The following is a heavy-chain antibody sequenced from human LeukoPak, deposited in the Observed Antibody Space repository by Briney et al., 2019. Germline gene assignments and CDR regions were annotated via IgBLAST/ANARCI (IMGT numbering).Heavy chain of an antibody. V-gene: IGHV1-18*01. J-gene: IGHJ4*02. CDR3: ARDSPTSDWYSGYVEPFDY. Sequence: ASVNVSCKASGYPFTTYAITWVGQAPAQGREWMGWVSAYNGNTNYAQKLQGRVTMTTDTSTSTAYMELRSLRSADTAVYYCARDSPTSDWYSGYVEPFDYWGQGTLVTVSS. CDR1: GYPFTTYA. D-gene: IGHD6-19*01. CDR2: VSAYNGNT.